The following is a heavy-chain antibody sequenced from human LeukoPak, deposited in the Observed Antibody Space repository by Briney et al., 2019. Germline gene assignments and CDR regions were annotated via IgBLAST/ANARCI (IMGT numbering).Heavy chain of an antibody. J-gene: IGHJ3*02. D-gene: IGHD1-26*01. Sequence: GGSLRLSCAASGFTFSDYYMSWIRQAPGKGLEWVSYISSSGSTIYYADSVKGRFTISRDNAKNPLYLQMNSLRAEDTAVYYCATKGWEGGDAFDIWGQGTMVTVSS. CDR1: GFTFSDYY. CDR2: ISSSGSTI. CDR3: ATKGWEGGDAFDI. V-gene: IGHV3-11*04.